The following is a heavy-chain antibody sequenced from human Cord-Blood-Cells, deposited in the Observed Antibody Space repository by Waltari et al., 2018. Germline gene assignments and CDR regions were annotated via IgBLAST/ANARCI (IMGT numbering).Heavy chain of an antibody. CDR1: GFTFSSYA. J-gene: IGHJ4*02. D-gene: IGHD5-12*01. V-gene: IGHV3-30*04. CDR2: ISYDGSNK. CDR3: ARSMVATLDY. Sequence: QVQLVESGGGVVQPGRSLRLSCAASGFTFSSYAMHWVRQAPGKGVEWVAVISYDGSNKYYAESVKGRFTISRDNSKNTLYLQMNSLRAEDTAVYYCARSMVATLDYWGQGTLVTVSS.